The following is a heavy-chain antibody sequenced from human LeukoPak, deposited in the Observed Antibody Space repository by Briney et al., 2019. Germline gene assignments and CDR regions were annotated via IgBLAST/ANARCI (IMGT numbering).Heavy chain of an antibody. CDR3: ARRSGSGRRSNWFDP. CDR1: GGSFSGYY. Sequence: SETLSLTCAVYGGSFSGYYWSWIRQPPGKGLEWIGGINHSGGTNYNPSLKSRVTISVDTSKNQFSLKLSSVTAADTAVYYCARRSGSGRRSNWFDPWGQGTLVTVSS. D-gene: IGHD3-10*01. V-gene: IGHV4-34*01. J-gene: IGHJ5*02. CDR2: INHSGGT.